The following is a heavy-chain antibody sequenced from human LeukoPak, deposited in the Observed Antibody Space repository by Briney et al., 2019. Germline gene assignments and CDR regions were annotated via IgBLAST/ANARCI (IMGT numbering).Heavy chain of an antibody. V-gene: IGHV4-59*01. CDR1: GGSISSYY. D-gene: IGHD3-22*01. Sequence: SETLSLTCTVSGGSISSYYWSWLRQPPGKGLEWIGYIYYSGSTNYNPSLKSRVTISVDTSKNQFSLKLSSVTAADTAVYYCARGKDSSFDYWGQGTLVTVSS. CDR3: ARGKDSSFDY. CDR2: IYYSGST. J-gene: IGHJ4*02.